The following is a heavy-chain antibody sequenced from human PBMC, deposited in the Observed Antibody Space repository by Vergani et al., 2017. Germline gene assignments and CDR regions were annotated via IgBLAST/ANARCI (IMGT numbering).Heavy chain of an antibody. J-gene: IGHJ3*02. Sequence: QVQLQQWGAGLLKPSETLSLTCAVYGGSFSGYYWVWIRQPPGKGLEWIGSIYSTGTTYYNPSLKSRVTISVDTSKNHFSLKLSSVTAADTAVYYCARLSGYCSNSICYFDAFDIWGQGTMVTVSS. CDR2: IYSTGTT. CDR3: ARLSGYCSNSICYFDAFDI. CDR1: GGSFSGYY. V-gene: IGHV4-34*01. D-gene: IGHD2-2*01.